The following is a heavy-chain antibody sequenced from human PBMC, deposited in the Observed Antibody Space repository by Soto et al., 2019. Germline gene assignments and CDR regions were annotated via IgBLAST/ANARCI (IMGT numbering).Heavy chain of an antibody. V-gene: IGHV3-7*01. D-gene: IGHD3-3*01. J-gene: IGHJ4*02. CDR3: ARIGFWSGNFDF. Sequence: GGSLRLSCAASGFTFRDYYMTGVRQAPGKGLEWVANIKQDGNEKYYVDSVKGRFTISRDNAEKSLYLQMNSLRAEDTAVYYCARIGFWSGNFDFWGQGALVTVSS. CDR2: IKQDGNEK. CDR1: GFTFRDYY.